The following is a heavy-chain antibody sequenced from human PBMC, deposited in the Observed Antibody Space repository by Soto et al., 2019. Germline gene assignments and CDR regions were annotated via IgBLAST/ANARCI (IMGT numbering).Heavy chain of an antibody. D-gene: IGHD3-3*01. CDR3: ARGGSDFWSGYYTSYYYYGMDV. Sequence: PSETLSLTCTVPGGSISSYYWSWIRQPAGKGLEWIGRIYTSGSTNYNPSLKSRVTMSVDTSKNQFSLKLSSVTAADTAVYYCARGGSDFWSGYYTSYYYYGMDVWGEGTTVTVSS. CDR1: GGSISSYY. J-gene: IGHJ6*04. CDR2: IYTSGST. V-gene: IGHV4-4*07.